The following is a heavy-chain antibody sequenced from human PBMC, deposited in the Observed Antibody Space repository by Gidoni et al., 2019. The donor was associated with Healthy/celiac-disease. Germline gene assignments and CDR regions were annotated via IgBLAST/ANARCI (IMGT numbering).Heavy chain of an antibody. CDR3: AREQRSYYYDSSGYYGFDY. J-gene: IGHJ4*02. CDR1: GGTFSSYA. D-gene: IGHD3-22*01. Sequence: QVQLVQSGAEVKKPGSSVKVSCKASGGTFSSYAISWVRQAPGQGLEWMGGIIPIFGTANYAQKFQGRVTITADKSTSTAYMELSSLRSEDTAVYYCAREQRSYYYDSSGYYGFDYWGQGTLVTVSS. CDR2: IIPIFGTA. V-gene: IGHV1-69*06.